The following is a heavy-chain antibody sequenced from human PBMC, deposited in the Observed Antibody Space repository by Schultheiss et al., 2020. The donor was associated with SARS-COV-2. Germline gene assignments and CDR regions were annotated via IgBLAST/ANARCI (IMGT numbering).Heavy chain of an antibody. CDR3: ARGRNREMATEYYYYGMDV. D-gene: IGHD5-24*01. Sequence: SETLSLTCTVSGGSISSYYWSWIRQPPGKGLEWIGYIYYSGSTNYNPSLKSRVTISVDTSKNQFSLKLSSVTAADTAVYYCARGRNREMATEYYYYGMDVWGQGTTVTVSS. CDR1: GGSISSYY. CDR2: IYYSGST. V-gene: IGHV4-59*12. J-gene: IGHJ6*02.